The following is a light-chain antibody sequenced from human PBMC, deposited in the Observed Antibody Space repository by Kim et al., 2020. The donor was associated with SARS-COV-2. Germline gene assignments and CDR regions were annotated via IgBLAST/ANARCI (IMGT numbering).Light chain of an antibody. CDR1: SSDVGGYNY. Sequence: QSALTQPASVSGSPGQSITISCTGSSSDVGGYNYVSWYQQHPGKAPKLMIYDVNNRPSGVSTRFSGSKSGNTASLTISGLQTEDEADYYCYSYTNTNTLVVFGGGTQLTVL. V-gene: IGLV2-14*03. CDR3: YSYTNTNTLVV. J-gene: IGLJ2*01. CDR2: DVN.